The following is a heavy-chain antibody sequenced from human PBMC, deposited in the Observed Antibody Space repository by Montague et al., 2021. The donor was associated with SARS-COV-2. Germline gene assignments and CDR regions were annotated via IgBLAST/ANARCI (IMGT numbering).Heavy chain of an antibody. CDR3: ARGRQHFHMLVVVIAGGEYDFYY. CDR2: INHRGTS. J-gene: IGHJ4*02. Sequence: SETLSLTCAVYGGSFSDYYWSWIRQPPGKGLEWIGEINHRGTSKYNPSLKSRVSISLDTSKNQFSLYLSSVTAADTAVYYCARGRQHFHMLVVVIAGGEYDFYYWGQGTLVTVSS. D-gene: IGHD3-22*01. CDR1: GGSFSDYY. V-gene: IGHV4-34*01.